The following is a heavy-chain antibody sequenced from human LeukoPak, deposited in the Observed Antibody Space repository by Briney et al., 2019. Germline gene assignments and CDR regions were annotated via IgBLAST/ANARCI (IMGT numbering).Heavy chain of an antibody. V-gene: IGHV4-34*01. J-gene: IGHJ4*02. CDR2: INHSGST. Sequence: PGGSLRLSCAASGFAFSNYGMNWVRQAPGKGLEWIGEINHSGSTNYNPSLKSRVTISVDTSKNQFSLKLSSVTAADTAVYYCARQTGSGLFILPGGQGTLVTVSS. CDR3: ARQTGSGLFILP. CDR1: GFAFSNYG. D-gene: IGHD3/OR15-3a*01.